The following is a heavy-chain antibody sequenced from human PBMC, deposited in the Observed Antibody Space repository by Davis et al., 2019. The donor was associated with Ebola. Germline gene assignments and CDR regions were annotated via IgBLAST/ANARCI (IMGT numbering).Heavy chain of an antibody. CDR1: GYTFTGYY. CDR3: ARVGTTVTTFDY. V-gene: IGHV1-2*04. CDR2: INPNSGGT. Sequence: AASVKVSCKASGYTFTGYYMHWVRQAPGQGLEWMGCINPNSGGTNYAEKFQDWVTVTRDTAISTAYMELSRLRSNDTAVYYCARVGTTVTTFDYWGQGTLVTVSS. J-gene: IGHJ4*02. D-gene: IGHD4-17*01.